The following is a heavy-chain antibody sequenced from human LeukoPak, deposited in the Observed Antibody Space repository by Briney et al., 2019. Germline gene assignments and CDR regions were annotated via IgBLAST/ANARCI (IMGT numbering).Heavy chain of an antibody. CDR3: ARDNSATSDCSSTSCYHFGY. J-gene: IGHJ4*02. V-gene: IGHV1-18*01. CDR1: GYTFNIYG. CDR2: ISDYNGNT. D-gene: IGHD2-2*01. Sequence: ASMPVSFKASGYTFNIYGISWVRQAPGQGREWLGWISDYNGNTNYAQKVQGRVTMTTDTSTRTAFMELRSLRSDDTAVYYCARDNSATSDCSSTSCYHFGYWGQGTLVTVSS.